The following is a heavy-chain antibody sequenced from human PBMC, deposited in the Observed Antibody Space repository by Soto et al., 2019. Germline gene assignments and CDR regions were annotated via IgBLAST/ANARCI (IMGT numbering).Heavy chain of an antibody. D-gene: IGHD3-10*01. CDR3: ASLYGSDYYYYYMDV. J-gene: IGHJ6*03. Sequence: SVKVSCKASGGTFSSYTISWVRQAPGQGLEWMGRIIPILGIANYAQKFQGRVTITADKSTSTAYMELSSLRSEDTAVYYCASLYGSDYYYYYMDVWGKGTTVTVSS. V-gene: IGHV1-69*02. CDR2: IIPILGIA. CDR1: GGTFSSYT.